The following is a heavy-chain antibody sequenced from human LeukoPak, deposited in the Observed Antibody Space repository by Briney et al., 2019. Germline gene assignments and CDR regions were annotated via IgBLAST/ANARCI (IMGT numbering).Heavy chain of an antibody. CDR1: GFTFSSYW. Sequence: PGGSLRLSCAASGFTFSSYWMHWVRQAPGKGLVWVSRINSDGSSTSYADSVKGRFTISRDNAKNTLYLQMNSLRAEDTAVYYCARDPEYGDYLFHFDYWGQGTLVTVSS. CDR3: ARDPEYGDYLFHFDY. CDR2: INSDGSST. D-gene: IGHD4-17*01. J-gene: IGHJ4*02. V-gene: IGHV3-74*01.